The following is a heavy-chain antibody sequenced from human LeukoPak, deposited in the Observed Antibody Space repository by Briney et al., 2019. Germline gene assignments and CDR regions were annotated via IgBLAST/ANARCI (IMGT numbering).Heavy chain of an antibody. CDR1: GFTFSSYA. V-gene: IGHV3-30-3*01. Sequence: GGSLRLSCAASGFTFSSYAMHWVRQTPGKRLEWVAVISYDGSNKYYADSVKGRFTISRDNSKNTLYLQMNSLRAEDTAVYYCARGTYYDFWTPMDVWGQGTTVTVSS. J-gene: IGHJ6*02. CDR2: ISYDGSNK. D-gene: IGHD3-3*01. CDR3: ARGTYYDFWTPMDV.